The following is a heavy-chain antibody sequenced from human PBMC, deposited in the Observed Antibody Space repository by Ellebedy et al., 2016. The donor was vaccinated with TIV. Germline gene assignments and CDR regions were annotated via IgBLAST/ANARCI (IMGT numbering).Heavy chain of an antibody. CDR2: IYYTGST. CDR1: GGYLRTYY. V-gene: IGHV4-59*01. CDR3: ARGGDYYAAGSYYGFDF. Sequence: SETLSLTXTVSGGYLRTYYWSWIRQSPEKGLEWIGYIYYTGSTDYNPSLKSRAIISIDTSKNQFSLKVKSVTAADTAVYYCARGGDYYAAGSYYGFDFWGQGTLVAVSS. D-gene: IGHD3-10*01. J-gene: IGHJ4*02.